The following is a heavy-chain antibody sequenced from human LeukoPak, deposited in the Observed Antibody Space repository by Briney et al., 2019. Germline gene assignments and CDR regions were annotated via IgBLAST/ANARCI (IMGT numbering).Heavy chain of an antibody. Sequence: SETLSLTCTVSGGSISSYYWSWIRQPPGKGLEWIGYIYYSGSTNYNPSLKSRVTISVDTSKNQFSLKLSSVTAADTAVYYCARRGAKFYYCYMDVWGKGTTVTISS. CDR2: IYYSGST. CDR1: GGSISSYY. CDR3: ARRGAKFYYCYMDV. J-gene: IGHJ6*03. V-gene: IGHV4-59*12. D-gene: IGHD1-26*01.